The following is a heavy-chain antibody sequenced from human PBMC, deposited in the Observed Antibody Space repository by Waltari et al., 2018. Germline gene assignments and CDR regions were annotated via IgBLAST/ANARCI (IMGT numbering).Heavy chain of an antibody. CDR3: ARVRGYCSCGSCSSLTYYYYGMDV. D-gene: IGHD2-15*01. CDR1: GYTFTSYA. V-gene: IGHV1-3*01. J-gene: IGHJ6*02. Sequence: QVQLVQSGAEVKKPGASVKVSCKASGYTFTSYAMHWVRQAPGQRLEWMGWINAGKSNTKDAQKFRGRVTMTRDTTASRAYMELSRLRSDDTAVYYCARVRGYCSCGSCSSLTYYYYGMDVWGQGTTVTVSS. CDR2: INAGKSNT.